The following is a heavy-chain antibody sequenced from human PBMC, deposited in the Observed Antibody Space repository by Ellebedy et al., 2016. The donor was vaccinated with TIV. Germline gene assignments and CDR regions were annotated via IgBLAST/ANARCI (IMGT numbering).Heavy chain of an antibody. Sequence: GGSLRLSXAASGFSVSSSYMSWVRQAPGKGLEWVSVVYGGGGTYYADSVNGRFTISRDNSKNKNTVYLTMNSLGVGDTAKYYCAKGGYFAQFDNWGQGTLVTVSS. J-gene: IGHJ1*01. CDR2: VYGGGGT. CDR3: AKGGYFAQFDN. D-gene: IGHD3-9*01. CDR1: GFSVSSSY. V-gene: IGHV3-53*01.